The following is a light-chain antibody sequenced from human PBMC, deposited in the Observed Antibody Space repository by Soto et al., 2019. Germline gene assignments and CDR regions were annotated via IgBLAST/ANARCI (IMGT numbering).Light chain of an antibody. V-gene: IGKV3-20*01. CDR3: QQYGSSGT. J-gene: IGKJ1*01. CDR2: GAS. CDR1: QSVSSN. Sequence: EIVFTQSPVTLSVSPGERATLSCRAGQSVSSNLAWYQQKPGQAPRLLIYGASTRATGIPDRFSGSGSGTDFTLTISRLEPEDFAVYYCQQYGSSGTFGQGTKVDIK.